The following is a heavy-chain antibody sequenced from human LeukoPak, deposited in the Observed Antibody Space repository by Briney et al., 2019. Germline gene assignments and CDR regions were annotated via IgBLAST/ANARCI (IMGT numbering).Heavy chain of an antibody. D-gene: IGHD2-15*01. CDR1: GYTFTGYA. V-gene: IGHV7-4-1*02. Sequence: GASVKVSCKASGYTFTGYAMNWVRQAPGQGLEWMGWINTNTGNPTYAQGFTGRFVFSLDTSVSTAYLQISSLKAEDTAVYYCARVRRSFQRVVAATVWFDPWGQGTLVTVSS. CDR3: ARVRRSFQRVVAATVWFDP. CDR2: INTNTGNP. J-gene: IGHJ5*02.